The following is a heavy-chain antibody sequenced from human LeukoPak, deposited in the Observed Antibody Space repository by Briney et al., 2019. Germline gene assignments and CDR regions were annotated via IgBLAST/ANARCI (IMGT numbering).Heavy chain of an antibody. J-gene: IGHJ3*02. D-gene: IGHD3-22*01. CDR2: IWYDGSNK. Sequence: PGGSLRLSCAASGFTFSSYGMHWVRQAPGKGLERVAVIWYDGSNKYYADSVKGRFTISRDNSKNTLYLQMNSLRGEDTAVYYCARLQYYDSSGYYTNAVDIWGQGTMVTVSS. CDR1: GFTFSSYG. V-gene: IGHV3-33*08. CDR3: ARLQYYDSSGYYTNAVDI.